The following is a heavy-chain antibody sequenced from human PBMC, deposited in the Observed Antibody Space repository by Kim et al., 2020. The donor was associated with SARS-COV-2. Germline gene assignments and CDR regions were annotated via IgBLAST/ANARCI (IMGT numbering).Heavy chain of an antibody. V-gene: IGHV3-30-3*01. Sequence: GGSLRLSCAASGFTFSSYAMHWVRQAPGKGLEWVAVISYDGSNKYYADSVKGRFTISRDNSKNTLYLQMNSLRAEDTAVYYCARDQGYCSGGSCYTFDYWGQGTLVTVSS. D-gene: IGHD2-15*01. CDR3: ARDQGYCSGGSCYTFDY. J-gene: IGHJ4*02. CDR1: GFTFSSYA. CDR2: ISYDGSNK.